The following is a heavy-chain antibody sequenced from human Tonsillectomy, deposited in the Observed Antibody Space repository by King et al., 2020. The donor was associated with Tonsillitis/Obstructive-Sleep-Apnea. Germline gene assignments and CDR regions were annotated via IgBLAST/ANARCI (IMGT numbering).Heavy chain of an antibody. CDR3: ATELFVGSYRGHYGMDV. J-gene: IGHJ6*02. Sequence: QLVQSGAEVKKPGASVKVSCKVSGYTLTDLSMHWVRQAPGKGLEWMGGFDPEDGETIYVQKFQGRVTMTEDTSTDIAYMELSSLRFKDTAIYYCATELFVGSYRGHYGMDVWGQGTTVTVSS. CDR1: GYTLTDLS. D-gene: IGHD1-26*01. V-gene: IGHV1-24*01. CDR2: FDPEDGET.